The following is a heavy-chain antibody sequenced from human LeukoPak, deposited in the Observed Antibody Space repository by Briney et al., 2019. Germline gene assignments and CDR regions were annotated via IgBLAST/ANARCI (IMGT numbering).Heavy chain of an antibody. Sequence: PSETLSLTCTVSGGSIIGSTYYWGWIRQPPGKGLEWIGSAFYSGDTYYKSSLKSRVIISVDTSKNQFSLKLGSVTAAGTAVYYCGRLRGAMTTVTSNFDSWGQGTLVTVSS. CDR1: GGSIIGSTYY. J-gene: IGHJ4*02. CDR3: GRLRGAMTTVTSNFDS. CDR2: AFYSGDT. V-gene: IGHV4-39*01. D-gene: IGHD4-17*01.